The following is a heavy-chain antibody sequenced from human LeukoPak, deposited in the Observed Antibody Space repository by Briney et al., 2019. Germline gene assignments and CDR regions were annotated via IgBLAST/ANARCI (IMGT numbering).Heavy chain of an antibody. Sequence: GGSLRLSCSASGFTFSSYAMHWVRQAPGKGLEFVSAISSNGGSTYYADSVKGRFTISRDNSKNTLYLQMSSLRPEDTAVYYCVKDRICSSASCYRFDYWGRGTLVTVSS. J-gene: IGHJ4*02. V-gene: IGHV3-64D*09. CDR2: ISSNGGST. D-gene: IGHD2-2*01. CDR3: VKDRICSSASCYRFDY. CDR1: GFTFSSYA.